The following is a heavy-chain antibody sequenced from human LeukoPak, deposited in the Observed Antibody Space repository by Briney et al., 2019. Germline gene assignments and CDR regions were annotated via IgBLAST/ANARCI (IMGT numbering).Heavy chain of an antibody. Sequence: SSETLSLTCTVSGGSISSYYWSWIRQPPGKGLEWIGYIYYSGSTNYNPSLKSRVTMFVDMSKNQFSLRLSSVTAADTAVYYCARHRAYSSSSPFDYWGQGTLVTVSS. CDR2: IYYSGST. J-gene: IGHJ4*02. D-gene: IGHD6-6*01. CDR1: GGSISSYY. CDR3: ARHRAYSSSSPFDY. V-gene: IGHV4-59*08.